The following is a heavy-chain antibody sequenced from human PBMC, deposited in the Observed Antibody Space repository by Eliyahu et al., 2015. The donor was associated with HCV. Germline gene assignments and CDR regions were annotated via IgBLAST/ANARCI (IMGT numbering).Heavy chain of an antibody. CDR3: ARDHDYYDTSGLDY. V-gene: IGHV3-48*03. Sequence: EVQLVESGGGLVQPGGSLRLSCAASGFIFSGYEMSWVRQAPGKGLEWVSYISSRGHTINYADSVKGRFTISRDNAKSSLYLQMNSLRAEDTAVYYCARDHDYYDTSGLDYWGQGTLVTVSS. CDR1: GFIFSGYE. J-gene: IGHJ4*02. CDR2: ISSRGHTI. D-gene: IGHD3-22*01.